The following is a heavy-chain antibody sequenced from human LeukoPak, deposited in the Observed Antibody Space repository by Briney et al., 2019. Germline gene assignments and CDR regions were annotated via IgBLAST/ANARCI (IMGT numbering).Heavy chain of an antibody. D-gene: IGHD5-24*01. CDR2: IYSGGST. J-gene: IGHJ4*02. Sequence: GGSLRLSCAASGFSVSGNYMSWVGQAKGKGLEWVSVIYSGGSTYYAYSFKGRFTISRHISINTLYLQMIILRAEDTAVYYCARWGSRDGYNYPFFDYLGQGTLVTASS. V-gene: IGHV3-53*04. CDR3: ARWGSRDGYNYPFFDY. CDR1: GFSVSGNY.